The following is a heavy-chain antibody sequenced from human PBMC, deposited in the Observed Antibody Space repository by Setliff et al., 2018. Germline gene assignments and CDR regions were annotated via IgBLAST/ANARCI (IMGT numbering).Heavy chain of an antibody. Sequence: ASVKVSCKASGGTFSSYAISWVRQAPGQGLEWMGGIIPIFGTADYAQKFQGRVTITADESTSTAYMELSSLRSEDTAVYYCARDLIDPDYGDYLSFYYYGMDVWGQGTTVTVSS. J-gene: IGHJ6*02. CDR1: GGTFSSYA. CDR2: IIPIFGTA. CDR3: ARDLIDPDYGDYLSFYYYGMDV. V-gene: IGHV1-69*13. D-gene: IGHD4-17*01.